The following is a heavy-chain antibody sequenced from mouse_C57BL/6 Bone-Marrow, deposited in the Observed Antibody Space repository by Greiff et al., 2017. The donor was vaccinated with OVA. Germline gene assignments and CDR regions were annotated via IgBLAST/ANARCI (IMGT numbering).Heavy chain of an antibody. D-gene: IGHD2-4*01. Sequence: LVESGAELVRPGTSVKMSCKASGYTFTNYWIGWAKQRPGHGLEWIGDIYPGGGYTNYNEKFKGKATLTADKSSSTAYMQFSSLTSEDSAIYYCARKGGLRRYAMDYWGQGTSVTVSS. V-gene: IGHV1-63*01. CDR3: ARKGGLRRYAMDY. CDR2: IYPGGGYT. CDR1: GYTFTNYW. J-gene: IGHJ4*01.